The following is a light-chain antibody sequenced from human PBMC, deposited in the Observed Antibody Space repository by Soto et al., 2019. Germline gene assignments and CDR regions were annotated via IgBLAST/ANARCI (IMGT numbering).Light chain of an antibody. J-gene: IGKJ2*02. Sequence: EIVLTQSPATLSLSPGERATLSCRASQSVDYFLAWYQQKPGQAPRLLIYDASNRASGIPDRFSGSGSGTDFTLTISSLEPEDFAVYFCQQRYNLHRTFGQGTKLEIK. V-gene: IGKV3-11*01. CDR2: DAS. CDR1: QSVDYF. CDR3: QQRYNLHRT.